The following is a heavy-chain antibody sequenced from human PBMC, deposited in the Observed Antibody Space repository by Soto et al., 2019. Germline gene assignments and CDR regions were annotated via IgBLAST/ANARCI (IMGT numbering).Heavy chain of an antibody. CDR1: GFTFSSYW. V-gene: IGHV3-74*01. CDR2: INSDGSST. D-gene: IGHD2-2*01. J-gene: IGHJ6*02. Sequence: PRLSCAASGFTFSSYWMHWVRQAPGKGLVWVSRINSDGSSTSYADSVKGRFTISRDNAKNTLYLQMNSLRAEDTAVYYCARVKIVVVPAARYGMDVWGQGTTVTVSS. CDR3: ARVKIVVVPAARYGMDV.